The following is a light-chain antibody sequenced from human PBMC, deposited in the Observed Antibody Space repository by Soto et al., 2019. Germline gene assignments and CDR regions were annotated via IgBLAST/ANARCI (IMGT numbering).Light chain of an antibody. Sequence: EIVLTQSPGTLSLSPGERATLSCRASQSVSSSYLAWYHQKPGQAPRLLIYGASSRATAIPDRFSGSGSGTDFTLTVSRLEPEGFAVYYCQQYGSSPWTFGQGTKVEIK. CDR1: QSVSSSY. CDR2: GAS. J-gene: IGKJ1*01. CDR3: QQYGSSPWT. V-gene: IGKV3-20*01.